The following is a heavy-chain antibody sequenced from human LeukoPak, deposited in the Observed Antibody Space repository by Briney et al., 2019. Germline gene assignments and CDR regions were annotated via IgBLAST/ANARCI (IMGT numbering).Heavy chain of an antibody. CDR2: IYYSGST. CDR3: ARSVDDSSGYYPDY. V-gene: IGHV4-59*01. Sequence: PSETLSLTCTVSGGSISSYYWSWIRQPPGKGLEWIGYIYYSGSTNYNPSLKRRVTISVDTSKNQFSLKLSSVTAADTAVYYCARSVDDSSGYYPDYWGQGTLVTVSS. J-gene: IGHJ4*02. CDR1: GGSISSYY. D-gene: IGHD3-22*01.